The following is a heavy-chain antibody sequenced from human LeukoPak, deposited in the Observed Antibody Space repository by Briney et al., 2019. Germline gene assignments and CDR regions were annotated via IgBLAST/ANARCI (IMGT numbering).Heavy chain of an antibody. Sequence: GGSLRLSCVASGFSFSTNWMDWVRQAPGKGLEWVTNIKRDGSEKNYVDSVKGRFTISRDNAKNSLYLEMNSLRAEDTAVYYCAKKGNWNLDYWGQGALVTVSS. CDR2: IKRDGSEK. D-gene: IGHD1-1*01. J-gene: IGHJ4*02. V-gene: IGHV3-7*01. CDR3: AKKGNWNLDY. CDR1: GFSFSTNW.